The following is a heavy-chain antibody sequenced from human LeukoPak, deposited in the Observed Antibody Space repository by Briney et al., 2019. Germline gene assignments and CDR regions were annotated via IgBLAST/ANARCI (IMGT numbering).Heavy chain of an antibody. D-gene: IGHD1-14*01. CDR1: GLTFSTSG. Sequence: GGSLRLSCTTSGLTFSTSGFNWVRQAPGKGLEWVASIGPTGFDRYHADSIKGRFTISRDNANNFLYLQMDSLRAEDTAVYYCATETNGRHYDCWGQGTLLTVSS. CDR2: IGPTGFDR. CDR3: ATETNGRHYDC. J-gene: IGHJ4*02. V-gene: IGHV3-21*06.